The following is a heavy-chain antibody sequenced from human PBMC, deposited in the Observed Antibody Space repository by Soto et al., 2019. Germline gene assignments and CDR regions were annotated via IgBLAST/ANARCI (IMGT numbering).Heavy chain of an antibody. J-gene: IGHJ4*02. Sequence: SETLSLTSAVSGGSFSDHYWTWIRQPPGKGMEWIGEIHHSGRSQYNPSLKSRATISLDTSKNQFSLHLRSVTAADTALYYCARAPLIKSAEVKSFVDFWGQGTLVTVSS. CDR1: GGSFSDHY. V-gene: IGHV4-34*01. CDR2: IHHSGRS. CDR3: ARAPLIKSAEVKSFVDF. D-gene: IGHD3-16*01.